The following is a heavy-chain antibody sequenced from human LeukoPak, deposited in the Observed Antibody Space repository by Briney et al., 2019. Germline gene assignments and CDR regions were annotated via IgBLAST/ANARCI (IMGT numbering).Heavy chain of an antibody. CDR1: GFTVSSNY. D-gene: IGHD3-22*01. Sequence: GGSLRLSCAASGFTVSSNYMSWVRQAPGKGLEWVSVIYSGGSTYYADSVKGRFTISRDNSKNTLYLQMNSLRAEDTAVYYCARVGGDAYYDSSGYDYWGQGTLVTVSS. CDR2: IYSGGST. V-gene: IGHV3-66*01. CDR3: ARVGGDAYYDSSGYDY. J-gene: IGHJ4*02.